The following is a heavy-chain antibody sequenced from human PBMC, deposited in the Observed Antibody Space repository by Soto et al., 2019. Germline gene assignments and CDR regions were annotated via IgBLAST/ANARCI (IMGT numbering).Heavy chain of an antibody. Sequence: GGSLRLSCAASGFTFSSYEMNWVRQAPGNGLEWVSYISSSGSTIYYADSVKGRFTISRDNAKNSLYLQMNSLRAEDTAVYYFAGNHKGGYYYYGMDVWGQGXTVTVYS. CDR3: AGNHKGGYYYYGMDV. CDR2: ISSSGSTI. J-gene: IGHJ6*02. V-gene: IGHV3-48*03. CDR1: GFTFSSYE.